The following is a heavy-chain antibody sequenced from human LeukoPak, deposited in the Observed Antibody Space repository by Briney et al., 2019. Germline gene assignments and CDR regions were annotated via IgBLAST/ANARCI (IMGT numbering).Heavy chain of an antibody. CDR2: ISWDGGST. CDR1: GFTFDDYT. Sequence: PGGSLRLSCAASGFTFDDYTMHWVRQSPGKGLEWVSLISWDGGSTYYADSVKGRFTISRDNSKNSLYLQMNSLRTEDTALYYCAKDIGRYCSSTSCSTYWFDPWGQGTLVTVSS. D-gene: IGHD2-2*01. J-gene: IGHJ5*02. CDR3: AKDIGRYCSSTSCSTYWFDP. V-gene: IGHV3-43*01.